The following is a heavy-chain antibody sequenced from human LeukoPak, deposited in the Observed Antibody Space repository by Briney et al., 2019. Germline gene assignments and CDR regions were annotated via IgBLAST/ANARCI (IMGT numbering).Heavy chain of an antibody. V-gene: IGHV3-23*01. D-gene: IGHD4/OR15-4a*01. CDR2: ISGGGGT. CDR3: AKARRDSGAKHPYLDR. J-gene: IGHJ4*01. Sequence: PGGSLRLSCAASGFTFSTYAMSWVRQAPGEGLEWVSAISGGGGTYYADSVKGRSTISRDNSKNTLYLQVNSLRAEDSAVYYCAKARRDSGAKHPYLDRWGHVTLITV. CDR1: GFTFSTYA.